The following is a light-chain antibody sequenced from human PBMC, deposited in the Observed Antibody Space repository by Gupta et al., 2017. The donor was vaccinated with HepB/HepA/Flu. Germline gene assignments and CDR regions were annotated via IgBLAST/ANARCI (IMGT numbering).Light chain of an antibody. J-gene: IGLJ1*01. CDR3: AARADGLNVDV. CDR2: SNN. Sequence: QSVLTQPPSASGTPGQMVTISCSGSSSNIGSNTVNWYQQLPGTAPNLRIYSNNQRPSGVTDRVSGSKSGNSDSLAITGLQSEEEAEYYGAARADGLNVDVFGTGTKVTVL. CDR1: SSNIGSNT. V-gene: IGLV1-44*01.